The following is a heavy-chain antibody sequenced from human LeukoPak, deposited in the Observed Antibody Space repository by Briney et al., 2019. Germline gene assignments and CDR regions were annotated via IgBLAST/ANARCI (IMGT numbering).Heavy chain of an antibody. J-gene: IGHJ4*02. Sequence: GGSLRLSCAASGFTFSSYWMSWVRQAPGKGLEWVANIKQDGSEKYYVDSVKGRFTISRDNAKNSLYLQMNSLRAEDTAVYYCAKDRYSSGWGLFDYWGQGTLVTVSS. V-gene: IGHV3-7*01. D-gene: IGHD6-19*01. CDR2: IKQDGSEK. CDR3: AKDRYSSGWGLFDY. CDR1: GFTFSSYW.